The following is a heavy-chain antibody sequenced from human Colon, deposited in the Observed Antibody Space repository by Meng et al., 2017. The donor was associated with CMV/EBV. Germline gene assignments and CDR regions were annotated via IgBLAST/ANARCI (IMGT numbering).Heavy chain of an antibody. V-gene: IGHV4-38-2*02. J-gene: IGHJ4*02. CDR2: TYYGGTT. CDR3: ARESPRAQ. CDR1: GFSISSGYY. Sequence: SETLSLTCSVSGFSISSGYYWGWIRQSPEKGLEWIGTTYYGGTTTYNPSLKNRVRISIDTSKNQFFLKLDSVTAADTAVYFCARESPRAQWGQGILVTVSS. D-gene: IGHD1-14*01.